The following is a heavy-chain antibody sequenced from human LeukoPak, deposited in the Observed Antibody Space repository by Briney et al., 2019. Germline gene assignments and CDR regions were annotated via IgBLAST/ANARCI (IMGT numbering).Heavy chain of an antibody. Sequence: GGSLRLSCAASGFTFSSYSMTWVRQAPGKGLEWVANIKEDGSKTYYVDSVKGRFTISRDNAKNSLYLQMHSLRAEDTAVYFCAREDGYCSGGNCYSYFDSWGQGTLVTVSS. CDR3: AREDGYCSGGNCYSYFDS. CDR2: IKEDGSKT. J-gene: IGHJ4*02. CDR1: GFTFSSYS. D-gene: IGHD2-15*01. V-gene: IGHV3-7*01.